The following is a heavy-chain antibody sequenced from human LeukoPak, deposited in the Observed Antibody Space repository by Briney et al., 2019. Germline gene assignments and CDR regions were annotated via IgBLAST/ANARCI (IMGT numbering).Heavy chain of an antibody. CDR2: ISSSSSYI. Sequence: GGSLRLSCAASGFTFSSYSMNWVRQAPGKGLEWVSSISSSSSYIYYADSVKGRFTISRDNAKNSLYLQMNSLRAEDTAVYYCAKDAGGGAAAGPLDYWGQGTLVTVSS. D-gene: IGHD6-13*01. V-gene: IGHV3-21*01. CDR3: AKDAGGGAAAGPLDY. J-gene: IGHJ4*02. CDR1: GFTFSSYS.